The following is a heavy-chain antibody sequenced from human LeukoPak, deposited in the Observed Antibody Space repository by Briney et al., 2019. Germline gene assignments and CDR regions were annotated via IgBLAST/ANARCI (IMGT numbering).Heavy chain of an antibody. Sequence: SETLSLTCTVSGGSISSYYWSWIRQPPGKGLEWIGYIYYSGSTNYNPSLKSRVTISVDTSKNQFSLKLSSVTAADTAVYYCAEYYYGSGFDYWGQGTLVTVSS. V-gene: IGHV4-59*01. CDR1: GGSISSYY. J-gene: IGHJ4*02. D-gene: IGHD3-10*01. CDR2: IYYSGST. CDR3: AEYYYGSGFDY.